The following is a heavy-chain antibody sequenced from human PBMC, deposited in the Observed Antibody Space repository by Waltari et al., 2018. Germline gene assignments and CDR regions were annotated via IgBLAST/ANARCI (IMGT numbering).Heavy chain of an antibody. D-gene: IGHD6-6*01. J-gene: IGHJ4*02. Sequence: QLQLQESGPGLVKPSETLSLTCTVSGGSISSSSYYWGWIRQPPGKGLEWIGSIYYSGSTYYNPSLKSRVTISVDTSKNQFSLKLSSVTAADTAVYYCARLFIAARRATFDYWGQGTLVTVSS. V-gene: IGHV4-39*01. CDR2: IYYSGST. CDR3: ARLFIAARRATFDY. CDR1: GGSISSSSYY.